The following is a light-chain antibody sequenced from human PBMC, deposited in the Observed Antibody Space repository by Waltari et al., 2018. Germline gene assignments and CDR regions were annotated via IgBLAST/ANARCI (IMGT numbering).Light chain of an antibody. CDR2: DVT. J-gene: IGLJ2*01. CDR1: SSDVGGYNY. Sequence: QSALTQPASVSGSPGQSITISCTGTSSDVGGYNYVSWYQQHPGKAPKLLIYDVTDRPSGVSSRFSGSKSGNTASLTISGLQAEDEADYYCSSYTSSSSFSISNSVLFGGGTKVTVL. V-gene: IGLV2-14*03. CDR3: SSYTSSSSFSISNSVL.